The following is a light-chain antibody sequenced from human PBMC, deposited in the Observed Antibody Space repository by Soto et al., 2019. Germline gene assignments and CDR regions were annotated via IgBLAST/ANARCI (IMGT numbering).Light chain of an antibody. V-gene: IGLV2-23*01. CDR1: SNDVGGYDL. CDR2: EGS. Sequence: QSVLTQPASVSGYPGQSITISCTGTSNDVGGYDLVFWYQQHPGKAPKLLIYEGSKRPSGVSNRFSGSKSGNTASLIISGHQHDDEGDYYCFVYVSSNNLLFGGGTKLTVL. J-gene: IGLJ3*02. CDR3: FVYVSSNNLL.